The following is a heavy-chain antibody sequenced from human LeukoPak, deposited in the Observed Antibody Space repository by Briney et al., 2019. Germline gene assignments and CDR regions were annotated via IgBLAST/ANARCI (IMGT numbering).Heavy chain of an antibody. V-gene: IGHV4-59*08. Sequence: SETLSLTCTVSGGPFSGFYWSWIRQPPGKGLEWIGYVDNSAITYTNPSLKSRVTIFLDTSKKQVSLKLSSVTAADTAVYFCARHGGGYSFDYWGQGTLVTVSS. CDR3: ARHGGGYSFDY. CDR1: GGPFSGFY. J-gene: IGHJ4*02. CDR2: VDNSAIT. D-gene: IGHD3-16*01.